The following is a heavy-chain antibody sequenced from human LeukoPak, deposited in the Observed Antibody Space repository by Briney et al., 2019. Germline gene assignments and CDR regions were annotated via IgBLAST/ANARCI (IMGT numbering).Heavy chain of an antibody. CDR3: VRDPSCSGGGCYYYYGMDV. CDR1: GFTFNTYA. V-gene: IGHV3-33*01. CDR2: IWYDGSNK. D-gene: IGHD2-15*01. J-gene: IGHJ6*02. Sequence: GKSLRLSCAASGFTFNTYAIHWVRQAPGKGLEWVVVIWYDGSNKYYADSVRGRFTISRDNSKNTLYLQMNSLRADDTAIYYCVRDPSCSGGGCYYYYGMDVWGQGTTVTVSS.